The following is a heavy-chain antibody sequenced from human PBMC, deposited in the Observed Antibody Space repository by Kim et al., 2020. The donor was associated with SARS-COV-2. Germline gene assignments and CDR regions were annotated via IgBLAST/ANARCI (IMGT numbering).Heavy chain of an antibody. CDR1: GFTFVDYA. J-gene: IGHJ4*02. CDR2: MRSESYGGRI. V-gene: IGHV3-49*04. CDR3: SRWNYINFVRDY. D-gene: IGHD1-7*01. Sequence: GGSLRLSCTTSGFTFVDYAISWVRQAPGKGLEWVASMRSESYGGRIEYAASVRDRFSISRDDSKSIAYLQMNSLRIEDTAVYYCSRWNYINFVRDYWGQGTLVTVSS.